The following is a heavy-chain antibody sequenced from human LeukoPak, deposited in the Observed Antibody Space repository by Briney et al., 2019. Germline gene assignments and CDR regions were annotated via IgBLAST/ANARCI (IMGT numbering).Heavy chain of an antibody. CDR3: ARGVYYFDY. V-gene: IGHV4-34*01. CDR2: INHSVST. Sequence: SETLSLTCAVSGGSFSGYYWSWIREPPGKGLEWSGEINHSVSTNYNPSIKSRVTISVDTSKNQFSLKLSSVTAADTAVYYCARGVYYFDYWGQGTLVTVSS. CDR1: GGSFSGYY. J-gene: IGHJ4*02.